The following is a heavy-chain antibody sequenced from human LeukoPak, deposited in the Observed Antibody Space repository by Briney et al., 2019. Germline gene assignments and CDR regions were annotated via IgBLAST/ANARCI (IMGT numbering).Heavy chain of an antibody. CDR3: ARGRGPIKYSSSWYWNWFDP. CDR1: GFTFSSYA. CDR2: ISGSGGST. J-gene: IGHJ5*02. D-gene: IGHD6-13*01. Sequence: GGSLRLSCAASGFTFSSYAMSWVRQAPGKGLEWVSAISGSGGSTYYADSVKGRFTISRDNSKNTLYLQMNSLRAEDTAVYYCARGRGPIKYSSSWYWNWFDPWGQGTLVTVSS. V-gene: IGHV3-23*01.